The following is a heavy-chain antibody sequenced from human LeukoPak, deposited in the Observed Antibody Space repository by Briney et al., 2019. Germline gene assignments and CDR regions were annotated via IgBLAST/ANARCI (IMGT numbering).Heavy chain of an antibody. J-gene: IGHJ5*02. D-gene: IGHD3-10*01. CDR1: GFTFSSYV. Sequence: GGSLRLSCAASGFTFSSYVMHWVRQAPGKGLEWVAVISYDGSNKYYADSVKGRFTISRDNSKNTLYLQMNSLRAEDTAVYYCARDSQTLLWFGELGTWGQGTLVTVSS. CDR2: ISYDGSNK. V-gene: IGHV3-30*04. CDR3: ARDSQTLLWFGELGT.